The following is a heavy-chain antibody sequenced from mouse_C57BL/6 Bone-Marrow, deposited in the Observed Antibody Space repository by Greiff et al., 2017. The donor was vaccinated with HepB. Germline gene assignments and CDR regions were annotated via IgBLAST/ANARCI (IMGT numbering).Heavy chain of an antibody. CDR2: ISSGSSTI. CDR3: ARDGYDRDAMDY. CDR1: GFTFSDYG. Sequence: EVKLVESGGGLVKPGGSLKLSCAASGFTFSDYGMTWVRQSPEKGLEWVAYISSGSSTIYYADTVKGRFTISRDNAKNTLFLQMTSLRSEDTAMYYCARDGYDRDAMDYWGQGTSVTVSS. V-gene: IGHV5-17*01. D-gene: IGHD2-2*01. J-gene: IGHJ4*01.